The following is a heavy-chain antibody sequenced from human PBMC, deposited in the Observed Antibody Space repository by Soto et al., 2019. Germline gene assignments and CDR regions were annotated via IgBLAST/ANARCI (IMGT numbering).Heavy chain of an antibody. Sequence: QVLLVQSGAEVKKPGASVKLSCKASGYTFTSYYMHWVRQAPGQGPEWVGIINPFGGSTSYAQNFKGRITMTSDTSTSTVYMELSGMRSEDTAVYYCARALQRIAASREGDYWGQGTLVTVSS. CDR2: INPFGGST. V-gene: IGHV1-46*01. J-gene: IGHJ4*02. CDR1: GYTFTSYY. CDR3: ARALQRIAASREGDY. D-gene: IGHD6-6*01.